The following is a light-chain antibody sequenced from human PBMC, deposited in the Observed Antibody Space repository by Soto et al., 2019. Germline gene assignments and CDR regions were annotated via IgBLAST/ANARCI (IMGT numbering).Light chain of an antibody. V-gene: IGKV3-20*01. CDR2: DAS. J-gene: IGKJ5*01. CDR3: QQYGSSQIT. CDR1: QSVSSY. Sequence: EIVLTQSPATLSLSPVERATLSCRASQSVSSYLAWYQQKPGQAPRLLIYDASNRATGIPDRFSGSGSGTDFTLTISRLEPEDFAVYYCQQYGSSQITFGQGTRLEIK.